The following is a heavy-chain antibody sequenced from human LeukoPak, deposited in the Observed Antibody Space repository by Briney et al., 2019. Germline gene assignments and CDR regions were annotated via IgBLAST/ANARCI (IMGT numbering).Heavy chain of an antibody. D-gene: IGHD6-13*01. J-gene: IGHJ4*02. Sequence: ASVKVSCKASGYTFTSYYMHWVRQAPGQGLEWMGIINPSGVSTSYAQKFQGRVTMTRDTSTSTVYMELSSLRSEDTAVYYCAREEQQLTYFDYWGQGTLVTVSS. CDR2: INPSGVST. CDR1: GYTFTSYY. V-gene: IGHV1-46*01. CDR3: AREEQQLTYFDY.